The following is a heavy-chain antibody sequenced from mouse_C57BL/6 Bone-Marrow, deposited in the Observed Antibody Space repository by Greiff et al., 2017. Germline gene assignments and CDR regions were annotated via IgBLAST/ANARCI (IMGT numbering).Heavy chain of an antibody. CDR3: ARGGAQATWFAY. V-gene: IGHV1-54*01. D-gene: IGHD3-2*02. Sequence: VQLQQSGAELVRPGTSVKVSCKASGYAFTNYLIEWVKQRPGQGLEWVGVINPGSGGTNYNEKVKGKATLTADKSSSTAYLQLSSLTSEDSAVYFCARGGAQATWFAYWGQGTLVTVSA. CDR2: INPGSGGT. CDR1: GYAFTNYL. J-gene: IGHJ3*01.